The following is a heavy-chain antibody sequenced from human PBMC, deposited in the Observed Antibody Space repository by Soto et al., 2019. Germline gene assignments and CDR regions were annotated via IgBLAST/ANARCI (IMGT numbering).Heavy chain of an antibody. J-gene: IGHJ6*03. Sequence: ASVKVSCKASGYTFTSYYMHWVRQAPGQGLEWMGIINPSGGSTSYAQKFQGRVTMTRDTSTSTVYMELSSLRSEDTAVYYCASSLYYDIWTGHGPTYYYYYMDVWGKGTTVTVSS. D-gene: IGHD3-9*01. CDR3: ASSLYYDIWTGHGPTYYYYYMDV. CDR2: INPSGGST. CDR1: GYTFTSYY. V-gene: IGHV1-46*01.